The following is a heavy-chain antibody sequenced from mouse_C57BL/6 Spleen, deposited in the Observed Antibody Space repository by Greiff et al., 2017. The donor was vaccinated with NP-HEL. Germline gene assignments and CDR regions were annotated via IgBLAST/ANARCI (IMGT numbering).Heavy chain of an antibody. Sequence: QVQLQPSGAELVKPGASVKISCKASGYAFSRYWLNWVRQRPGTGLEWIGQIYPGAGGTNYNGKFKGKATLTADKSASSAYMQRSSLTSEDSAVYFCARDPYGNWGQGTTLTVSS. CDR2: IYPGAGGT. J-gene: IGHJ2*01. CDR3: ARDPYGN. CDR1: GYAFSRYW. D-gene: IGHD2-1*01. V-gene: IGHV1-80*01.